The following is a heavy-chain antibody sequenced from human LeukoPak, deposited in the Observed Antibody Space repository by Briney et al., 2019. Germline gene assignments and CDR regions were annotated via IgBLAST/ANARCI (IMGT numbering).Heavy chain of an antibody. J-gene: IGHJ6*03. D-gene: IGHD2-15*01. CDR2: IYSGGST. CDR3: AKGRYCSGGSCYRDYYYMDV. Sequence: GGSLRLSCAASEFSVGSNYMTWVRQAPGKGLEWVSLIYSGGSTYYADSVKGRFTISRDNSKNTLYLQMNSLRAEDTAVYYCAKGRYCSGGSCYRDYYYMDVWGKGTTVTISS. CDR1: EFSVGSNY. V-gene: IGHV3-66*01.